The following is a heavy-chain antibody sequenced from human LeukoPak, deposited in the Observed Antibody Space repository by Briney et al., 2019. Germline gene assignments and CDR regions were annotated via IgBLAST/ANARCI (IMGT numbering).Heavy chain of an antibody. CDR1: GGSISSGSYY. D-gene: IGHD3-22*01. J-gene: IGHJ3*02. V-gene: IGHV4-61*02. CDR3: ARVWYYDSGSDAFDI. Sequence: SETLSLTCTVSGGSISSGSYYWSWIRQPAGKGLEWIGRIYTSGSTNYNPSLKSQVTISVDTSKNQFSLKLSSVTAADTAVYYCARVWYYDSGSDAFDIWGQGTMVTVSS. CDR2: IYTSGST.